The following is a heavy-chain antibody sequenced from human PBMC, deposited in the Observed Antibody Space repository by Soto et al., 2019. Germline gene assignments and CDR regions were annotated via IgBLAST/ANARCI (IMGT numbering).Heavy chain of an antibody. J-gene: IGHJ4*02. V-gene: IGHV1-2*04. Sequence: ASVKVSCTASGYTFTGYYMHWVRQAHGQGLEWMGWINPNSGGTNYAQKFQGWVTMTRDTSISTAYMELSRLRSDDTAVYYCARSALFGYPILYYFDYWGQGTLVTVSS. CDR1: GYTFTGYY. CDR2: INPNSGGT. D-gene: IGHD5-18*01. CDR3: ARSALFGYPILYYFDY.